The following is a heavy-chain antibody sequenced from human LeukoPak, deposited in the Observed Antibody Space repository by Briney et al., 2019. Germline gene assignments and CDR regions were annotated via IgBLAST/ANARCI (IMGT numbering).Heavy chain of an antibody. Sequence: GGSLRRSCAASGFTFSSYSMNWVRQAPGKGLEWVSYISSSSSTIYYADSVKGRFTISRDNAKNSLYLQMNSLRAEDTAVYYCARDSIAAAGYGMDVWGQGTTVTVSS. V-gene: IGHV3-48*04. D-gene: IGHD6-13*01. CDR2: ISSSSSTI. CDR1: GFTFSSYS. CDR3: ARDSIAAAGYGMDV. J-gene: IGHJ6*02.